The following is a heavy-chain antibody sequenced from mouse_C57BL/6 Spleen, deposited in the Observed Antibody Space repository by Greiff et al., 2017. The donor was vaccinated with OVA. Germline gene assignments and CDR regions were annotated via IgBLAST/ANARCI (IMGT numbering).Heavy chain of an antibody. CDR1: GYSFTGYY. CDR3: ARSYGSIDY. J-gene: IGHJ2*01. D-gene: IGHD1-1*01. V-gene: IGHV1-42*01. Sequence: VQLQQSGPELVKPGASVKISCKASGYSFTGYYMNWVKQSPEKSLEWIGEINPGTGGTTYNQKFKAKATLTVDKSSSTAYMQLKSLTSEDSAVYYCARSYGSIDYWGQGTTLTVSS. CDR2: INPGTGGT.